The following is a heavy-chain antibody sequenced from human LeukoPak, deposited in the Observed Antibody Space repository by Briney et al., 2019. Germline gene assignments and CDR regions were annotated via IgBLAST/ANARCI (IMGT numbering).Heavy chain of an antibody. CDR1: GFTFSSYA. Sequence: GGSLRLSCAASGFTFSSYAMSWVGQAPGKGREGGSAISGGGGSTYYAYSVKGRFTISRHNAKNSLYLQMNSLRAEDTAVYYCAELGITMIGGVWGKGTTVTISS. D-gene: IGHD3-10*02. J-gene: IGHJ6*04. CDR2: ISGGGGST. CDR3: AELGITMIGGV. V-gene: IGHV3-23*01.